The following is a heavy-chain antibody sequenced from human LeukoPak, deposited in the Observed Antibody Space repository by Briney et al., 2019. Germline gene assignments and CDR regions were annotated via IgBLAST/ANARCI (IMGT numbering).Heavy chain of an antibody. V-gene: IGHV4-59*01. Sequence: SETLSLTCTVSGGSISSYYWSWIRQPPGKGLEWIGYIYYSGSTNYNPSLKSRVTISVDTSKNQLSLKLSSVTAADTAVYYCARDLHGSGSWGQGTLVTVSS. CDR1: GGSISSYY. CDR3: ARDLHGSGS. CDR2: IYYSGST. J-gene: IGHJ4*02. D-gene: IGHD3-10*01.